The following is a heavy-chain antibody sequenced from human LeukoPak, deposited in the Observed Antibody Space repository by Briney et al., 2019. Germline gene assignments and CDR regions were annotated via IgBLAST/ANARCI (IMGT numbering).Heavy chain of an antibody. CDR2: IKQDGSEK. V-gene: IGHV3-7*01. J-gene: IGHJ4*02. CDR3: ARDNMITFGGVIVYLDY. CDR1: GFTFSSYW. D-gene: IGHD3-16*02. Sequence: AGGSLRLSCAASGFTFSSYWMSWVRQAPGKGLEWVANIKQDGSEKYYVDSVKGRFTISRDNAKNSLYLQMNSLRAEDTAVCYCARDNMITFGGVIVYLDYWGQGTLVTVSS.